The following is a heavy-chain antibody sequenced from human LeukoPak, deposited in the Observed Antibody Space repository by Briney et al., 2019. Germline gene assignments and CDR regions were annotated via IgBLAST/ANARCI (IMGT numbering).Heavy chain of an antibody. D-gene: IGHD3-3*01. Sequence: PGGSLRLSCAASGFTFNNYGMSWVRQAPGKGLEWVSAISGSGTSTFYADSVKGRFTISRDNSENTLILQMNSLRAEDTAVYYCAKGTFRDFWSGPSFDYWGQGTLVTVSS. V-gene: IGHV3-23*01. CDR1: GFTFNNYG. CDR2: ISGSGTST. J-gene: IGHJ4*02. CDR3: AKGTFRDFWSGPSFDY.